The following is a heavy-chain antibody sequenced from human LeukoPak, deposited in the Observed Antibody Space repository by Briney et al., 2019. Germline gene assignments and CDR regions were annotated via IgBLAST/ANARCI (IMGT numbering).Heavy chain of an antibody. V-gene: IGHV3-11*01. Sequence: PWGSLRLSCAASGFTFSDYYMSWIRQAPGKGLEWVSYISSSGGTIYCADSVKGRFTISRDNAKNSLYLHMNSLRAEDTAVYYCATSGTRGYRLGHHDYWGQGTLVTVSS. CDR1: GFTFSDYY. CDR2: ISSSGGTI. D-gene: IGHD5-18*01. CDR3: ATSGTRGYRLGHHDY. J-gene: IGHJ4*02.